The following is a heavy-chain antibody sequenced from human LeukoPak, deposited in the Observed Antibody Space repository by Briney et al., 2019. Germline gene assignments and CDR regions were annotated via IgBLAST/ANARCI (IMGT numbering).Heavy chain of an antibody. V-gene: IGHV1-2*02. Sequence: ASVKVSCKASGYTFTGYYIHWVRQAPGQGLEWMGWINPNSGGTNYAQKFQGRVTMTRDTSISTAYMELSRLRSDDTAVYYCARDVATVTKYYYYGMDVWGQGTTVTVSS. CDR2: INPNSGGT. J-gene: IGHJ6*02. CDR3: ARDVATVTKYYYYGMDV. CDR1: GYTFTGYY. D-gene: IGHD4-17*01.